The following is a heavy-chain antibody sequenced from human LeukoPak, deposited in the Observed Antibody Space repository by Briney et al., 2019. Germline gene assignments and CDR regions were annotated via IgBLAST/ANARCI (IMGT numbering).Heavy chain of an antibody. CDR2: MNPNSGNT. J-gene: IGHJ4*02. Sequence: ASVKVSCKASGYTFTSYDINWVRQATGQGLEWMGWMNPNSGNTGYAQKFQGGVTMTRNTSISTAYMELSSLRSEDTAVYYCARGKLPGTAPDYWGQGTLVTVSS. V-gene: IGHV1-8*01. CDR1: GYTFTSYD. CDR3: ARGKLPGTAPDY. D-gene: IGHD1-14*01.